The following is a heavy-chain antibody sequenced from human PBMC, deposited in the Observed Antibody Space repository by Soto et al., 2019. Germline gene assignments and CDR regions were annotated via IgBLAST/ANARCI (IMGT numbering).Heavy chain of an antibody. CDR3: ARPKKVGAIGHYGMDV. J-gene: IGHJ6*02. CDR2: IYDSGNT. CDR1: GGSIRGYY. V-gene: IGHV4-59*01. Sequence: PSETLSLTCTFSGGSIRGYYWTWIRQPPGKGLEWIGNIYDSGNTNYNPSFRSRIIMSIDVSKAQFSLTLSPVTAADTVVYYCARPKKVGAIGHYGMDVWGQGTTVTVSS. D-gene: IGHD1-26*01.